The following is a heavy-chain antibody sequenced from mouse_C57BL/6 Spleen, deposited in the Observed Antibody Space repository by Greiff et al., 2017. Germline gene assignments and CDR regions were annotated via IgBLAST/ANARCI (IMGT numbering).Heavy chain of an antibody. J-gene: IGHJ2*01. Sequence: QVQLKESGAELVRPGASVTLSCKASGYTFTDYEMHWVKQTPVHGLEWIGAIDPETGGTAYNQKFKGKAILTADKSSSTAYMELRSLTSEDSAVYYCTRGGTTAFDYWGQGTTLTVSS. CDR3: TRGGTTAFDY. V-gene: IGHV1-15*01. D-gene: IGHD1-2*01. CDR1: GYTFTDYE. CDR2: IDPETGGT.